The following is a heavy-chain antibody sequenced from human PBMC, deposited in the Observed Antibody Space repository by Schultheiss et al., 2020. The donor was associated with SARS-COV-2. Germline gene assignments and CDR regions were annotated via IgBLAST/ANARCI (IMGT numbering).Heavy chain of an antibody. Sequence: GGSLRLSCAASGFTFSSHGMHWVRQAPGKGLEWVAVIWYDGSNKYYADSVKGRFTISRDNSKNTLHLEMNSLRAEDTAVYYCARWGPDKRFDYWGQGTLVTVSS. CDR3: ARWGPDKRFDY. CDR2: IWYDGSNK. J-gene: IGHJ4*02. D-gene: IGHD3-16*01. CDR1: GFTFSSHG. V-gene: IGHV3-33*01.